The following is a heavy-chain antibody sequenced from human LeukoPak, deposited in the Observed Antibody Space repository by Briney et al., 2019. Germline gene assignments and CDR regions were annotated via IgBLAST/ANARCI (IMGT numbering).Heavy chain of an antibody. CDR1: GFTFSSYS. J-gene: IGHJ4*02. D-gene: IGHD3-10*01. V-gene: IGHV3-48*01. Sequence: PGGSLRLSCAASGFTFSSYSMNWVRQAPGKGLEWVSYISSSSSTIYYADSVKGRFTISRDNAKNSLYLQMNSLRAEDTAVYYCVRDRRSGSYGGMFDYWGQGTLVTVSS. CDR2: ISSSSSTI. CDR3: VRDRRSGSYGGMFDY.